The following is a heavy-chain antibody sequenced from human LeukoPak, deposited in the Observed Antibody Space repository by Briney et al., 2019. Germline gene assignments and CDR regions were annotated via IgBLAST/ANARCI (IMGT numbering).Heavy chain of an antibody. CDR1: GYTFATYG. J-gene: IGHJ6*02. D-gene: IGHD5-18*01. V-gene: IGHV1-18*01. CDR3: AREKRGYRVGGTYYYYGMDV. CDR2: ISDSKT. Sequence: GASVKVSCKASGYTFATYGISWVRQAPGQGLEWLGWISDSKTNYAQNLQGRVTMTTDTSTSTAYMELRSLVSDDTAVYYCAREKRGYRVGGTYYYYGMDVWGQGTPVTVSS.